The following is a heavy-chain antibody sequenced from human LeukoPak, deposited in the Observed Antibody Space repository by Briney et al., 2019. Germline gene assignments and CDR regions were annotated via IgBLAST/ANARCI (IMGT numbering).Heavy chain of an antibody. J-gene: IGHJ4*02. Sequence: SETLSLTCAVYGGSFSGYSWSWIRQPPGKGLEWIGEINHSGSTNYNPSLKSRVTISVDTSKNQFSLKLSSVTAADTAVYYCASQLGGTTFHWGQGTLVTVSS. CDR1: GGSFSGYS. CDR3: ASQLGGTTFH. D-gene: IGHD1/OR15-1a*01. CDR2: INHSGST. V-gene: IGHV4-34*01.